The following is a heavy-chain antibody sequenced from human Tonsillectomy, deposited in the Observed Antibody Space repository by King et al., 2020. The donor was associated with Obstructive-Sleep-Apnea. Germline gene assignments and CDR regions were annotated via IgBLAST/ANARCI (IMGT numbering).Heavy chain of an antibody. CDR1: GGSFSGYY. J-gene: IGHJ2*01. CDR2: INHSGST. V-gene: IGHV4-34*01. D-gene: IGHD6-19*01. CDR3: ARGKSGAVAVFEGRYWYFDL. Sequence: VQLQQWGAGLLKPSETLSLTCAVYGGSFSGYYWSWIRQPPGKGLEWIGEINHSGSTNYNPSLKSRVTISVDTSKNQCSLKLSSVTAADTAVYYCARGKSGAVAVFEGRYWYFDLWGRGTLVTVSS.